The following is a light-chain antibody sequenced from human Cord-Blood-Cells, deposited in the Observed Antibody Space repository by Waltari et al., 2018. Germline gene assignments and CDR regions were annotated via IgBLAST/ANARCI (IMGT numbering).Light chain of an antibody. CDR1: QHISSY. Sequence: DILLTQSPSSLSASVGDRVTITCRASQHISSYLNWYQQKPGKATKLLIYAASSLQSGIPSMFSGSGAGTDFTLTISSLQPEDFETYYCQQSYSTRYTFGQGTKLEIK. J-gene: IGKJ2*01. V-gene: IGKV1-39*01. CDR2: AAS. CDR3: QQSYSTRYT.